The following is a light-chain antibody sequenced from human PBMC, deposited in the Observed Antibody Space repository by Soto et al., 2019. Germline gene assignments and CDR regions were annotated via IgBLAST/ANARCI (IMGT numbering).Light chain of an antibody. V-gene: IGLV1-47*01. CDR2: RNN. J-gene: IGLJ3*02. CDR3: AAWDDSLSGWV. CDR1: SSNIGSNY. Sequence: QAVVTQPPSASGTPGQRVTISCSGSSSNIGSNYVYWYQQLPGTAPKLLIYRNNQRPSGVPDRFSGSKPGTSASLAISGLRSEDEADYYCAAWDDSLSGWVFGGGTQLTVL.